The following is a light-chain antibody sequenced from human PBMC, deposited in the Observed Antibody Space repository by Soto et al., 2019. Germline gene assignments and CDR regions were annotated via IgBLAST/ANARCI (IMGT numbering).Light chain of an antibody. Sequence: AIQLTKSPCSLSASVGDRVTITLRSSQALRSALGWYQQKPGKVPKLLIYAASTLQSGIPSRFSGSGFGTDFTLTISRLQPEDFATYYCLLDFGYFWAFGQGTKV. CDR2: AAS. J-gene: IGKJ1*01. CDR3: LLDFGYFWA. CDR1: QALRSA. V-gene: IGKV1-6*01.